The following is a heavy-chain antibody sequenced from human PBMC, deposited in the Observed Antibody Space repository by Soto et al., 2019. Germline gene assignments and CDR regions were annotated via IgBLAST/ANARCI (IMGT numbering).Heavy chain of an antibody. CDR1: GGSISSSSYY. CDR2: LYYTGST. D-gene: IGHD4-17*01. V-gene: IGHV4-39*01. Sequence: SETQCLTCIVSGGSISSSSYYWGWISQPPGKGLEWIGNLYYTGSTYYNPSLKSRVSISVDTSKNQCSRKLGSVTAADTAVYYCARRRDYGDYFDFWGQGTRVPVSS. CDR3: ARRRDYGDYFDF. J-gene: IGHJ4*02.